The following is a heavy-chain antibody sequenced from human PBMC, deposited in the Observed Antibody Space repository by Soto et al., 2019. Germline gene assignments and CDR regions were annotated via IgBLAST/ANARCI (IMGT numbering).Heavy chain of an antibody. CDR1: GFSLSTSGVG. CDR2: IYWDDDK. CDR3: ALTEEFIAVAGQSDAFDI. D-gene: IGHD6-19*01. J-gene: IGHJ3*02. Sequence: QITLKESGPTLVKPTQTRTLTCTFSGFSLSTSGVGVGWISQPPGKALEWLALIYWDDDKRYSPSLKSRLTITKDTSKNQVVLTMTNMDPVDTATYYCALTEEFIAVAGQSDAFDIWGQGTMVTVSS. V-gene: IGHV2-5*02.